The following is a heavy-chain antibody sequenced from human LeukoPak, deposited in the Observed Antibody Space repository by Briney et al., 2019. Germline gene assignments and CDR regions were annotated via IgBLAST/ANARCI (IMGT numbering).Heavy chain of an antibody. CDR2: ISHIGRT. J-gene: IGHJ6*02. V-gene: IGHV4-59*08. D-gene: IGHD2-15*01. CDR1: GDSFSSHY. CDR3: ARHDPVGYYQHGMDV. Sequence: SETLSLTCAVSGDSFSSHYWTWIRQSPGTGLEWIGYISHIGRTNYNPSLKSRVTMSVDTSKNQFSLKLSSVTAADTAVYYCARHDPVGYYQHGMDVWGQGTTVTVSS.